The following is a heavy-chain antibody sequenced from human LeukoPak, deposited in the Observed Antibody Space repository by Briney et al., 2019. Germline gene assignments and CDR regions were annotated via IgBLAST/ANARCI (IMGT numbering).Heavy chain of an antibody. CDR1: GYIFTNYW. J-gene: IGHJ4*02. Sequence: GESLKISCKASGYIFTNYWIGWVRQMPGKGLEWTGIIYPGDSDTRYSPSFQGQVTISVDKSISTAYLQWSTLKASDTAMYYCARHNSGYSNAWSTHWGQGSLVTVSS. CDR2: IYPGDSDT. V-gene: IGHV5-51*01. CDR3: ARHNSGYSNAWSTH. D-gene: IGHD6-19*01.